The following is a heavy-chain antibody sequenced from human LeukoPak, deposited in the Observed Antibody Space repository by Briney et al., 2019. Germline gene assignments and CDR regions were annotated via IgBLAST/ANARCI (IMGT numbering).Heavy chain of an antibody. Sequence: GGSLRVSCAASGFTFSSYAMSWVRQAPGNGLEWVSAISGSGGSTYYADSVKGRFTISRDNSKNTLYLQMNSLRAEDTAVYYCAKDRGNWTDVNWFDPWGQGTLVTVSS. CDR2: ISGSGGST. CDR3: AKDRGNWTDVNWFDP. J-gene: IGHJ5*02. D-gene: IGHD1-1*01. V-gene: IGHV3-23*01. CDR1: GFTFSSYA.